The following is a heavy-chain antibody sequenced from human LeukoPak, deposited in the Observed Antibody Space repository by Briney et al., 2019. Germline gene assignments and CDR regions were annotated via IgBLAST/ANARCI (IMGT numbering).Heavy chain of an antibody. CDR3: ARDHCVSSGCYEDYYYGRDV. J-gene: IGHJ6*02. V-gene: IGHV1-2*02. CDR2: INPFSGVT. CDR1: VYTFTRYY. D-gene: IGHD2-2*01. Sequence: ASVKVSCKASVYTFTRYYMQWVGQAPGQGREGMGWINPFSGVTNYAQKFQGRVTMSRDTSISTAYMELSRLRSDDTAVYFCARDHCVSSGCYEDYYYGRDVWGRGTAVTVSS.